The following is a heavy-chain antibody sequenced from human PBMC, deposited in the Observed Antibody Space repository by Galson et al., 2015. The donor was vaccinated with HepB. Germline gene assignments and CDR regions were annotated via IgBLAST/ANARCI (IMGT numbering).Heavy chain of an antibody. D-gene: IGHD6-6*01. V-gene: IGHV3-11*01. J-gene: IGHJ5*02. Sequence: SLRLSCAVSGLTFSDSYMSWIRQAPGKGPEWISYISYDGDGKYFADSVKGRFAISRDNAKNVLYLQMNSLRPEDTAVYYCGRARYSTSPPDHWGQGILVTVSS. CDR2: ISYDGDGK. CDR3: GRARYSTSPPDH. CDR1: GLTFSDSY.